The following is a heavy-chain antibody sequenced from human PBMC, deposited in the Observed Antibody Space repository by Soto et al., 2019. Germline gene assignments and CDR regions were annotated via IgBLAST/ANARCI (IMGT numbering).Heavy chain of an antibody. CDR2: IWYDGSNK. V-gene: IGHV3-33*01. CDR1: GFTFSSYG. CDR3: ARDTYSSSAGNGTDV. J-gene: IGHJ6*02. D-gene: IGHD6-6*01. Sequence: QVQLVESGGGVVQPGRSLRLSCAASGFTFSSYGMHWVRQAPGKGLEWVAVIWYDGSNKYYADSVKGRFTISRDNSKNTLYLQMNSLRAEDTAVYYCARDTYSSSAGNGTDVWGQGTTVTVSS.